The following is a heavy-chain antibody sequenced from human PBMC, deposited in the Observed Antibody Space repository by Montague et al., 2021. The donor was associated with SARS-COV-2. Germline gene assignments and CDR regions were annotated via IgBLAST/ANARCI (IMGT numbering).Heavy chain of an antibody. Sequence: CAISGDSVSRNNPAWNWIRQSPSRGLEWLGRTYYGSSWNTDYAVSVKSRITISPDTSKNQFSLHLNSVTPEDTAVYYCARGWNYAFDIWSQGTMVTVS. CDR1: GDSVSRNNPA. V-gene: IGHV6-1*01. CDR3: ARGWNYAFDI. J-gene: IGHJ3*02. CDR2: TYYGSSWNT. D-gene: IGHD1-7*01.